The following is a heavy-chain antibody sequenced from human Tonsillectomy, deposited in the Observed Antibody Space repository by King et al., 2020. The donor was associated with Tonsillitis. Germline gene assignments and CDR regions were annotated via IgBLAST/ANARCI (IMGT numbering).Heavy chain of an antibody. CDR2: IRSKAFGGTP. CDR3: TRGLAVAGYYFDS. CDR1: GFTFRDYT. V-gene: IGHV3-49*04. D-gene: IGHD6-19*01. Sequence: VQLVESGGGLVQPGRSLRLSCTTSGFTFRDYTMTWVRQAPGRGLEWVGFIRSKAFGGTPEYPASVKGRLSISRDDSKSIAYLQMNSPKTEDTAVYYCTRGLAVAGYYFDSWGQGTLVTVSS. J-gene: IGHJ4*02.